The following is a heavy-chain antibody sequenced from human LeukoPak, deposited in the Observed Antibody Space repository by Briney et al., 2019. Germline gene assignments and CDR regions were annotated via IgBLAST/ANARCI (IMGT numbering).Heavy chain of an antibody. V-gene: IGHV4-59*08. CDR3: ARQPLAPTAYYYGMDV. CDR1: GGSISSYY. Sequence: SETLSLTCTVSGGSISSYYWSWIRQPPGKGLEWIGYIYYSGSTNDNPSLKSRVTISVDTSKNQFSLKLSSVTAADTAVYYCARQPLAPTAYYYGMDVWGQGTTVTVSS. D-gene: IGHD5-12*01. J-gene: IGHJ6*02. CDR2: IYYSGST.